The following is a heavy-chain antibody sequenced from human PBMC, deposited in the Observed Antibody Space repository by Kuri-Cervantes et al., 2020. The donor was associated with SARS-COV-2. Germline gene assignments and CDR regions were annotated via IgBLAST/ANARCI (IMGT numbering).Heavy chain of an antibody. CDR3: AKDPSMVVSYYFDY. Sequence: LSLTCAASGFTFSSYWMSWVRQAPGKGLEWVANIKQDGSEKYYVDSVKGRFTISRDNAKNSLYLQMNSLRAEDMALYYCAKDPSMVVSYYFDYWGQGTLVTVSS. CDR1: GFTFSSYW. D-gene: IGHD3-10*01. J-gene: IGHJ4*02. CDR2: IKQDGSEK. V-gene: IGHV3-7*03.